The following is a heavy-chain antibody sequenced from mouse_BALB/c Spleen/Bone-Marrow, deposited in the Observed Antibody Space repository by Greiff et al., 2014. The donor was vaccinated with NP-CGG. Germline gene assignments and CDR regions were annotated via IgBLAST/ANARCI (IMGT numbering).Heavy chain of an antibody. V-gene: IGHV1-80*01. Sequence: LQESGAELVRPGSSVKISCKASGYAFSAYWMIWVKQRPGQGLEWIEQIYPGDGDTNYNGKFKGKATLTADRSSSTAYMQLSSLTSEDSAVYFCARSGYGSNYDYWGQGTTLTVSS. CDR3: ARSGYGSNYDY. CDR1: GYAFSAYW. CDR2: IYPGDGDT. J-gene: IGHJ2*01. D-gene: IGHD1-1*01.